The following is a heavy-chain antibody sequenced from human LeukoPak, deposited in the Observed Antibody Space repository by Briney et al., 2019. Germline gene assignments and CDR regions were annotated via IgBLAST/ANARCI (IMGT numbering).Heavy chain of an antibody. CDR3: ARDGDEYSYGYGDAFDI. CDR2: ITGGSYTI. CDR1: GFTFSSYG. Sequence: PGGSLRLSCAASGFTFSSYGMHWVRQAPGKGLEWVSYITGGSYTIYYAQSVRGRFTISRDNAKNSLYLQMNSLRVEDTAVYYCARDGDEYSYGYGDAFDIWGQGTMVTVSS. D-gene: IGHD5-18*01. V-gene: IGHV3-48*01. J-gene: IGHJ3*02.